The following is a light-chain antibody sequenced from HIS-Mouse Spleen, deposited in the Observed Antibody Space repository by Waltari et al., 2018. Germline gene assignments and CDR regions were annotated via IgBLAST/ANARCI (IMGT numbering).Light chain of an antibody. CDR2: RNN. J-gene: IGLJ3*02. Sequence: QSVLTQPPSASGTPGQRVTISCSASSSHIGSNYVYWYQQLPGTAPKLLIYRNNQRPSGVPDRFSGSKSGTSASLAISGLRSEDEADYYCAAWDDSLSGPVFGGGTKLTVL. CDR1: SSHIGSNY. V-gene: IGLV1-47*01. CDR3: AAWDDSLSGPV.